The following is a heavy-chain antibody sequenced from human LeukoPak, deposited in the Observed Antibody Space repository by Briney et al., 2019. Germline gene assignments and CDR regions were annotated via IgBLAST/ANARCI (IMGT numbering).Heavy chain of an antibody. V-gene: IGHV3-7*01. J-gene: IGHJ4*02. D-gene: IGHD3-10*01. CDR2: IKQDGSEK. Sequence: PGGSLRLSCAASGFTFSSYWMSWVRQAPGKGLEWVANIKQDGSEKYYVDSVKGRLTISRDNAKNSLYLQMNSLRAEDTAVYYCARAQPKASAWFGEWRGFDYWGQGTLVTVSS. CDR1: GFTFSSYW. CDR3: ARAQPKASAWFGEWRGFDY.